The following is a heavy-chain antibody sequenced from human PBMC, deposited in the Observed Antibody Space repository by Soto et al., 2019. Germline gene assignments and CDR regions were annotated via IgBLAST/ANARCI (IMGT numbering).Heavy chain of an antibody. Sequence: EVQLLESGGGLVQPGGSLRVSCAASGFTFSSDGMSWVRQAPGKGLEWVSGISASGGTTYYVDSVKGRFTISRDNSKNTMFLQMNSLRAEDTAVYYCAKRYYYDGSGPYGMDVWGQGTTVIVSS. CDR3: AKRYYYDGSGPYGMDV. CDR2: ISASGGTT. D-gene: IGHD3-22*01. J-gene: IGHJ6*02. CDR1: GFTFSSDG. V-gene: IGHV3-23*01.